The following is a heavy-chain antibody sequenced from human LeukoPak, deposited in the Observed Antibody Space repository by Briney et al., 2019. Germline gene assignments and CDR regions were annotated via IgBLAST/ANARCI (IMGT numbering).Heavy chain of an antibody. D-gene: IGHD3-22*01. J-gene: IGHJ4*02. CDR3: ARDQNGYYDSSGYPDY. CDR1: GFTFSSYS. CDR2: ISSSSSTT. V-gene: IGHV3-48*04. Sequence: GGSLRLSCAASGFTFSSYSMNWVRQAPGKGLEWVSYISSSSSTTYYADSVKGRFTISRDNAKNSLYLQMNSLRAEDTAVYYCARDQNGYYDSSGYPDYWGQGTLVTVSS.